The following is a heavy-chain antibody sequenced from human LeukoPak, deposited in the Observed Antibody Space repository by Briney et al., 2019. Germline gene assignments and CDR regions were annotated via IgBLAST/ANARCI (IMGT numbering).Heavy chain of an antibody. D-gene: IGHD3-10*01. CDR1: GFTFSNAW. Sequence: PGGSLRLSCAASGFTFSNAWMSWVRQAPGKGLEWVGRIKSKTDGGTTDYAAPVKGRFTISRDDSKNTLYLQMNSLKTEDTAVCYCTTEYVTMVRGVIFHYFDYWGQGTLVTVSS. V-gene: IGHV3-15*01. CDR2: IKSKTDGGTT. CDR3: TTEYVTMVRGVIFHYFDY. J-gene: IGHJ4*02.